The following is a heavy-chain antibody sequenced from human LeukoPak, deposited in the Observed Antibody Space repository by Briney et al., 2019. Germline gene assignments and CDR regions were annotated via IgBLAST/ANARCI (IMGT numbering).Heavy chain of an antibody. V-gene: IGHV3-30*02. Sequence: GGSLRLSCAASGFTFSSYGMHWVRQAPGKGLEWVAFIRYDGSNKYYADSVKGRFTISRDNSKNTLYLQMNSLRAEDTAVYYCAKETIAARYAFDIWGQGTMVTVSS. J-gene: IGHJ3*02. CDR3: AKETIAARYAFDI. CDR1: GFTFSSYG. CDR2: IRYDGSNK. D-gene: IGHD6-6*01.